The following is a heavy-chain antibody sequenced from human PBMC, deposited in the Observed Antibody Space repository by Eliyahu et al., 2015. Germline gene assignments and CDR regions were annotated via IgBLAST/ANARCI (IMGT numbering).Heavy chain of an antibody. J-gene: IGHJ4*02. V-gene: IGHV4-39*02. Sequence: QLQLQESGPGLVKPSETLSLTCTVSGDSISSGSSYWGWIRQPPGKGLEWIGNIYYSGTTYYNPSLKSRVTISVDTSKNHFSLDLSSVTAADTAVYYCARREIRGVITFDFWGQGTLVTVSS. D-gene: IGHD3-10*01. CDR3: ARREIRGVITFDF. CDR2: IYYSGTT. CDR1: GDSISSGSSY.